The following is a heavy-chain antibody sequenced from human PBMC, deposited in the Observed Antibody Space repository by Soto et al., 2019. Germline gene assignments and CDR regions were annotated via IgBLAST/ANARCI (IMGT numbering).Heavy chain of an antibody. D-gene: IGHD3-10*01. CDR1: DDSITGGGYF. CDR2: TYYRGNT. V-gene: IGHV4-31*02. J-gene: IGHJ4*02. CDR3: ARGGSGTSHV. Sequence: QVQLQESGPGLVKPSQTLTLTCTVPDDSITGGGYFWTWIRQLPGNGLEWLGATYYRGNTFYNPSLTSRGPISLDPSQRRVSLRVTSVTAADTAIYFCARGGSGTSHVWGQGTLVIVSS.